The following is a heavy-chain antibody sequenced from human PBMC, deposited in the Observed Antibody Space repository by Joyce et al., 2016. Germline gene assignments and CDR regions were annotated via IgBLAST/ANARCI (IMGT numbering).Heavy chain of an antibody. J-gene: IGHJ3*02. D-gene: IGHD3-10*01. V-gene: IGHV3-11*01. Sequence: QVQLVESGGGLVKPGGSLRLSCAAAGFTFSDYYMNWIRQGPGKGLEWVSYISSSGSTIYYADSVKGRFTISRDNAKNSLYLRLNSLRADDTAVYYCARVNRRWFGESTDASDIWGQGTMVTVSS. CDR1: GFTFSDYY. CDR2: ISSSGSTI. CDR3: ARVNRRWFGESTDASDI.